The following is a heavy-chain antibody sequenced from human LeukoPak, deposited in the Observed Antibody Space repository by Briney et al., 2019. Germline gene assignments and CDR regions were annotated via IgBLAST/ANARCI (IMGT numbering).Heavy chain of an antibody. V-gene: IGHV1-69*01. CDR2: IIPIFGTA. J-gene: IGHJ5*02. CDR1: GGTFSSYA. CDR3: ASTVTSDIVVVPAAIAWFDT. Sequence: SVKVSCKASGGTFSSYAISWVRQAPGQGLEWMGGIIPIFGTANYAQKFQGRVTITADESTSTAYMELSNLRSEDTAVYYCASTVTSDIVVVPAAIAWFDTWGQGTLVTVSS. D-gene: IGHD2-2*01.